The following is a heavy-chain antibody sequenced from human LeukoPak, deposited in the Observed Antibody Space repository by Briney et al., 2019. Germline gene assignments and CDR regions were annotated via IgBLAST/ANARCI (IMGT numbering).Heavy chain of an antibody. D-gene: IGHD2-21*02. J-gene: IGHJ4*02. V-gene: IGHV3-9*01. CDR2: ISGSGDRM. CDR3: AKDLGGSDTTV. CDR1: GFTFEDHV. Sequence: PGRSLRLSCAASGFTFEDHVMHWVRQAPGKGLEWVSSISGSGDRMVYADAVKGRFTISRDNAKNSLFLQMNSLRVEDTALYYCAKDLGGSDTTVWGQGALVTVSS.